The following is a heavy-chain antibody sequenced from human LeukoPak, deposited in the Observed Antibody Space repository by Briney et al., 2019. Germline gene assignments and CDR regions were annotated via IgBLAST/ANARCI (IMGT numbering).Heavy chain of an antibody. D-gene: IGHD2-15*01. V-gene: IGHV5-51*01. CDR1: GYSFTSYW. J-gene: IGHJ4*02. CDR2: IYPGDSDT. CDR3: ARALIIGRIDN. Sequence: GESLKTSCKVSGYSFTSYWIGWVRQMPGKGLECMGIIYPGDSDTRYSPSFQGQVTISADKSISTAYLQWSSLKASDTAMYYCARALIIGRIDNWGQGTLVTVSP.